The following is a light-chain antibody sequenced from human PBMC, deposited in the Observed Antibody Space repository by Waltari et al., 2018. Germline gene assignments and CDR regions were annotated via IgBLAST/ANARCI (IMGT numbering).Light chain of an antibody. CDR3: QQYNTYPWT. J-gene: IGKJ1*01. CDR2: KTS. Sequence: DIQMTPSPSTLSASVGDRVTITCRASQSISDSLAWYQQKPGKAPKLLIYKTSSLESGVPSRFSGSGSGTEFTLTISSLQPDDFATYYCQQYNTYPWTFGQGTKVEIK. CDR1: QSISDS. V-gene: IGKV1-5*03.